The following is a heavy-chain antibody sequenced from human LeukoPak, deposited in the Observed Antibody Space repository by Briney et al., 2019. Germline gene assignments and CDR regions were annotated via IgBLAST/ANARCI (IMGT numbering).Heavy chain of an antibody. V-gene: IGHV1-18*01. Sequence: ASVKVSCKASGYTFTSYGISWVRQAPGQGLEWMGWISAYNGNTNFARKFQGRVTLTIDTATNTAYMEMRSLRSDDTAVYYCARQSSSHTNDYWGQGTLVTVSS. J-gene: IGHJ4*02. CDR3: ARQSSSHTNDY. CDR2: ISAYNGNT. CDR1: GYTFTSYG. D-gene: IGHD6-13*01.